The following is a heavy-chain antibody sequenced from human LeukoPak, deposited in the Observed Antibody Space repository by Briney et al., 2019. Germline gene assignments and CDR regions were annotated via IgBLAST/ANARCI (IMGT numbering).Heavy chain of an antibody. CDR3: ARYNWNDGYFDY. V-gene: IGHV4-4*07. Sequence: SETLSLTCTVSGGSISTYYWSWIRQPAGKGLEWIGRIHTSGSTYYNPSLKSRVTISVDTSKNQFSLKLSSVTAADTAVYYCARYNWNDGYFDYWGQGTLVTVSS. J-gene: IGHJ4*02. D-gene: IGHD1-1*01. CDR2: IHTSGST. CDR1: GGSISTYY.